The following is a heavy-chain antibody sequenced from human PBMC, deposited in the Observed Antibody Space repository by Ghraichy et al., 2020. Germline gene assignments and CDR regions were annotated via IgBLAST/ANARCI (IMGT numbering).Heavy chain of an antibody. CDR2: ISYRGNT. CDR3: ARGGAGTPGYGLDV. V-gene: IGHV4-59*01. Sequence: NLSLTCTVSGGSIDSYFWSWIRQPPGKGLEWIAYISYRGNTNYNPSLQSRVTISVDTSKNQFSLKLTSVTAADTAVYYCARGGAGTPGYGLDVWGQGTTGTVSS. CDR1: GGSIDSYF. D-gene: IGHD6-13*01. J-gene: IGHJ6*02.